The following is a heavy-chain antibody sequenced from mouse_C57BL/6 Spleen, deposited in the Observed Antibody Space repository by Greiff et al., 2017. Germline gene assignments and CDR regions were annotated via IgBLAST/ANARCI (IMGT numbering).Heavy chain of an antibody. J-gene: IGHJ4*01. D-gene: IGHD1-1*01. V-gene: IGHV1-19*01. CDR2: INPYNGGT. CDR1: GYTFTDYY. CDR3: ARGPLYGDYAMDY. Sequence: EVQLQQSGPVLVKPGASVKMSCKASGYTFTDYYMNWVKQSHGKSLEWIGVINPYNGGTSYNQKFKGKATLTVDKSSSTAYMELNSLTSEDSAVYYCARGPLYGDYAMDYWGQGTSVTVSS.